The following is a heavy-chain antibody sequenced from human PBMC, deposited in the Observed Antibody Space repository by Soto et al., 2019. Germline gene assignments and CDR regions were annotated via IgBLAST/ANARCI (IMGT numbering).Heavy chain of an antibody. Sequence: SLRLSCAAAGCTRDDYTMHWVRQAPGKGLDWVSGISWNSDNIVYADSVKGRFTISRDNAKNSLYLQMNSLRAEDTALYYCAKDLYSNYGDAFDIWGQGAMVTVS. CDR3: AKDLYSNYGDAFDI. D-gene: IGHD4-4*01. CDR1: GCTRDDYT. J-gene: IGHJ3*02. V-gene: IGHV3-9*01. CDR2: ISWNSDNI.